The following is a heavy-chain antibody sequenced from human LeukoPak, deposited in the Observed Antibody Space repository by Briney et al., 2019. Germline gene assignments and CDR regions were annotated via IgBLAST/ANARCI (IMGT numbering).Heavy chain of an antibody. J-gene: IGHJ5*02. Sequence: SETLSLTCTVSGGSISSYYWSWIRQPPGKGLEWIGYIYYSGSTNYNPSLKSRVTISVDTSKNQFSLKLSSVTAADTAVYYCARAHAPITGTFDPWGQGTLVTVSS. CDR1: GGSISSYY. D-gene: IGHD1-20*01. CDR2: IYYSGST. V-gene: IGHV4-59*01. CDR3: ARAHAPITGTFDP.